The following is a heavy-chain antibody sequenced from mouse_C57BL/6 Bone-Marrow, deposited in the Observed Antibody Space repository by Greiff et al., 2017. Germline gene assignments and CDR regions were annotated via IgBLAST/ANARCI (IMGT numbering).Heavy chain of an antibody. CDR1: GYTFTDYN. V-gene: IGHV1-22*01. Sequence: EVQLQQSGPELVKPGASVKMSCKASGYTFTDYNMPWVKQSHGKSLEWIGYINPNNGGTSYNQKFKGKATLTVNKSSSTAYMELRSLTSEDSAVYYCASQDALRPWFAYWGQGTLVTVSA. CDR2: INPNNGGT. J-gene: IGHJ3*01. CDR3: ASQDALRPWFAY. D-gene: IGHD1-1*01.